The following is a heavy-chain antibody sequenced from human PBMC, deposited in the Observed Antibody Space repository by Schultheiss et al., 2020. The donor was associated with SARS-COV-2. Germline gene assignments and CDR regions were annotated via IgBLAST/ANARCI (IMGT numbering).Heavy chain of an antibody. CDR1: GGSISSRYY. CDR2: FYHSGST. CDR3: ARMGARLRFLSWYYYGMDV. D-gene: IGHD3-3*01. Sequence: SETLSLTCTVSGGSISSRYYWGWVRQPPGKGLEWIGNFYHSGSTYYNPSLKSLVTISVDTSKNQFSLKLSSVTAADTAVYYCARMGARLRFLSWYYYGMDVWGQGTTVTVSS. V-gene: IGHV4-38-2*02. J-gene: IGHJ6*02.